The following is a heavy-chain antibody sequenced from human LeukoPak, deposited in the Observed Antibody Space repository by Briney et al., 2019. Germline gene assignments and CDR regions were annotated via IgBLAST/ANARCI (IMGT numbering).Heavy chain of an antibody. CDR3: ASAAPHAGELPWRYRPNKINDY. J-gene: IGHJ4*02. Sequence: PGGSLRLSCAASGFTFSSYSMNWVRQAPGKGLEWVSYISSSSSTIYYADSVKGRFTISRDNAKNSLYLQMNSLRDEDTAVYYCASAAPHAGELPWRYRPNKINDYWGQGTLVTVSS. D-gene: IGHD1-26*01. V-gene: IGHV3-48*02. CDR1: GFTFSSYS. CDR2: ISSSSSTI.